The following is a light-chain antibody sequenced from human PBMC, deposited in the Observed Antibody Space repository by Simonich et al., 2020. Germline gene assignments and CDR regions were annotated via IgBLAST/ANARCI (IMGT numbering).Light chain of an antibody. J-gene: IGKJ4*01. CDR3: QQYNNWPLT. V-gene: IGKV3-15*01. CDR1: QSVSSN. CDR2: GAS. Sequence: EIVMTQSPATLSVSPGERATLSCRASQSVSSNLAWYQKKPGQSPRLHINGASTRATGIPARFSGSGSGTEFTLTISSMQSEDFAVYYCQQYNNWPLTFGGGTKVEIK.